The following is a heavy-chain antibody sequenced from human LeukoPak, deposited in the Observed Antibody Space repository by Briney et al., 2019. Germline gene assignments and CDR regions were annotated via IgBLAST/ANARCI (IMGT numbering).Heavy chain of an antibody. J-gene: IGHJ4*02. CDR2: FCGTGDI. D-gene: IGHD3-16*01. CDR3: AKDVLRWAFDY. V-gene: IGHV3-23*01. Sequence: PGGSLRLSCAASGFTFSTTAMAWVRQAPGKGLELVSGFCGTGDIHYADSVRGRFTISRDNSKGILYLQMDSLRAEDTAVYYCAKDVLRWAFDYWGQGTLVTVSS. CDR1: GFTFSTTA.